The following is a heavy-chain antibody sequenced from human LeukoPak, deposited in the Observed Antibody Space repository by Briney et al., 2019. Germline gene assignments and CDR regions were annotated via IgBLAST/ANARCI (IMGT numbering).Heavy chain of an antibody. CDR2: IIPIFGTA. CDR1: GGTFSSYA. J-gene: IGHJ4*02. V-gene: IGHV1-69*13. D-gene: IGHD3-22*01. CDR3: ARNEPYYGSSGYYPPDD. Sequence: SAKVSCKASGGTFSSYAMSWVRQDPGQGLEWMGGIIPIFGTANYAKKFQGRVTITADESTSTAYMELSSLRSEGTAVYYGARNEPYYGSSGYYPPDDWGQGTLVTVSS.